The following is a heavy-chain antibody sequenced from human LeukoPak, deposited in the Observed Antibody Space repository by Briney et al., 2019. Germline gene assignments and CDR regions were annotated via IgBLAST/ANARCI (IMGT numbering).Heavy chain of an antibody. CDR3: AHSTGGGNSPLFDY. Sequence: SGPTLVNPTQTLTLTCTFSGFSLNSNEVGVGWIRQPPGKAPEWLAVIYWYEDHRYSPSLRSRLTVTRDTSKNQVVLTLTNMDPVDTATYYCAHSTGGGNSPLFDYWGQGTLVTVSS. CDR2: IYWYEDH. CDR1: GFSLNSNEVG. D-gene: IGHD4-23*01. J-gene: IGHJ4*02. V-gene: IGHV2-5*01.